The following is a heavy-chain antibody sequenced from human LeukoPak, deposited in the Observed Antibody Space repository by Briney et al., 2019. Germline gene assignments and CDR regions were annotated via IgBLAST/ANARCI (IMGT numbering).Heavy chain of an antibody. Sequence: GGSLRLSCAASGFTVSSNYMSWVRQAPGKGLVWVSVIYSGGSTYYADSVKGRFTISRDNSKNTLYLQMNSLRAEDTAVYYCASLSNYYDSSGYDDYWGQGTLVTVSS. D-gene: IGHD3-22*01. J-gene: IGHJ4*02. CDR3: ASLSNYYDSSGYDDY. CDR1: GFTVSSNY. V-gene: IGHV3-53*01. CDR2: IYSGGST.